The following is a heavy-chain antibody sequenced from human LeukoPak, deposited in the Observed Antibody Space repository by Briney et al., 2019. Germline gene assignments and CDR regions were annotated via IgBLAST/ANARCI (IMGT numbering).Heavy chain of an antibody. CDR3: ARPLRNSGYFGD. Sequence: PGGSLRLSCAASGFTFSDHYMDWVRQAPGKGLEWVGRTRDKANKYTTEYAASVKGRFTISRDDSKNSLYLEMSSLKTEDTAVYYCARPLRNSGYFGDWGQGTLVSVSS. V-gene: IGHV3-72*01. CDR1: GFTFSDHY. D-gene: IGHD1-14*01. J-gene: IGHJ4*02. CDR2: TRDKANKYTT.